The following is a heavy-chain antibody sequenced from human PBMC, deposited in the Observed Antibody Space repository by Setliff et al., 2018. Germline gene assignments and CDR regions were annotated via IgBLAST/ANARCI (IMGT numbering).Heavy chain of an antibody. Sequence: PSETLSLTCTVSGGSISSSSYYWGWIRQPPGKGLEWIGYVGYNGNTHYNPSLNSRVTMSVDTSKNQFSLKLDSVTAADTAVYYCARTDDYYNFYAYWGQGTLVTVSS. V-gene: IGHV4-61*05. CDR2: VGYNGNT. D-gene: IGHD3-3*01. J-gene: IGHJ4*02. CDR1: GGSISSSSYY. CDR3: ARTDDYYNFYAY.